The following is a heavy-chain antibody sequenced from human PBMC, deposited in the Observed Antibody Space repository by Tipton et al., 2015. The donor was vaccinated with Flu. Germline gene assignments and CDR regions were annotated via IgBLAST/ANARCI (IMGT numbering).Heavy chain of an antibody. CDR1: GYSFTNHW. CDR3: VRLYCSGGSCYSGYVYNYYNMDV. Sequence: QLVQSGAEVKEPGESLKISCRGSGYSFTNHWIGWVRQMPGKGLEWMGIIYPVDSDTRYSPSFQGQVTISADKSISAAYLQWSSLKASDTAMYYCVRLYCSGGSCYSGYVYNYYNMDVWGQGTTVTVSS. D-gene: IGHD2-15*01. J-gene: IGHJ6*02. CDR2: IYPVDSDT. V-gene: IGHV5-51*03.